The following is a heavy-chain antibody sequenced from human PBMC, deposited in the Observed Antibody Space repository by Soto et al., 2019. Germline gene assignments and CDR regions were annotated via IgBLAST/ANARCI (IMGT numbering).Heavy chain of an antibody. J-gene: IGHJ5*02. CDR3: AKGGNPTRVAGWFDP. V-gene: IGHV3-23*01. D-gene: IGHD4-17*01. CDR2: ISGSGGST. CDR1: GFTFSSYA. Sequence: EVQLLESGGGLVQSGGSLRLSCAASGFTFSSYAMSWVRQAPGKGLEWVSSISGSGGSTYYADSVKGRFTISRDNSKNTLSLQMNSLRADDTAVYYCAKGGNPTRVAGWFDPWGQGTLVTVAS.